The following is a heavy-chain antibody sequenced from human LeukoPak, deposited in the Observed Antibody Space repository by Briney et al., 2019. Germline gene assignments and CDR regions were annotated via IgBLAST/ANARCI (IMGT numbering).Heavy chain of an antibody. CDR3: ASRSSSFLSQSDYYGMDV. V-gene: IGHV1-8*01. CDR1: GYTFTSYD. D-gene: IGHD6-13*01. J-gene: IGHJ6*02. CDR2: MNPNSGNT. Sequence: ASVKVSCKASGYTFTSYDINWVRQATGQGLEWMGWMNPNSGNTGYAQKFQGRVTVTRNTSISTAYMELSSLRSEDTAVYYCASRSSSFLSQSDYYGMDVWGQGTTVTVSS.